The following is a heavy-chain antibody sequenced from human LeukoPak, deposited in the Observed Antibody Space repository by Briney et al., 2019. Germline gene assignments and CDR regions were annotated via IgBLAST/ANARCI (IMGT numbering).Heavy chain of an antibody. CDR1: GYSFTSYW. CDR2: IYPGDSDT. CDR3: ARVEGGDMITFGGVIVTTLDY. Sequence: PGESLKISCKGSGYSFTSYWIGWVSQMPGKGLECMGIIYPGDSDTRYSSSFQGQVTISADKSISTAYLQWSSLKASDTAMYYCARVEGGDMITFGGVIVTTLDYWGQGTLVTVSS. J-gene: IGHJ4*02. D-gene: IGHD3-16*02. V-gene: IGHV5-51*01.